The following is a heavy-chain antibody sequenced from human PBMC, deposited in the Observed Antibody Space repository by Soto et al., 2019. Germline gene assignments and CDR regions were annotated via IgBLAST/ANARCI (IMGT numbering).Heavy chain of an antibody. CDR2: INGGNGNT. CDR3: ARQSSITFDY. CDR1: GCSFTNFP. V-gene: IGHV1-3*01. Sequence: ASVKVSCKASGCSFTNFPINCVRQAPGQRLEWMGWINGGNGNTQYSQKFQGRVIISRDTSASTAYMELSSLRSEDTAVYYCARQSSITFDYWGLGTLVTVSS. D-gene: IGHD1-20*01. J-gene: IGHJ4*02.